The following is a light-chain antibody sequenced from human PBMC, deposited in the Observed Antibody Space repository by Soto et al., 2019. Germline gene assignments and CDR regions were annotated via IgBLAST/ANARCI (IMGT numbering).Light chain of an antibody. CDR2: GAS. V-gene: IGKV3-20*01. CDR1: QSVSSGY. CDR3: QQYGSSPRT. J-gene: IGKJ1*01. Sequence: TQSPGTLSLSPGERATLSCRASQSVSSGYLVWYQQKPGQAPRLLIYGASSRATGIPDRFSGSGSGTDFTLTISRLEPEDFAVYYCQQYGSSPRTFGQGTKVDIK.